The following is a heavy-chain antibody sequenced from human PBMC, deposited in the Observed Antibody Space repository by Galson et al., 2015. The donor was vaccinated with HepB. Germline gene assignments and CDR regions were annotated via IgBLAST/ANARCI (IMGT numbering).Heavy chain of an antibody. Sequence: SLRLSCAASGFSFRNYGLHWVRQAPGKGLEWVAFIRYDGANSFYADSVKGRFTFSKDNSKNTVYLQMNSLRPEDTALYYCAKDRGPYYASGSHDDWGRGTLVTVSS. CDR2: IRYDGANS. CDR1: GFSFRNYG. J-gene: IGHJ4*02. D-gene: IGHD3-10*01. V-gene: IGHV3-30*02. CDR3: AKDRGPYYASGSHDD.